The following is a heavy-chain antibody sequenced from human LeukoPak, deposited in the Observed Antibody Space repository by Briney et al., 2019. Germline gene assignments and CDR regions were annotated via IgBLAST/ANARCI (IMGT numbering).Heavy chain of an antibody. CDR3: TRQDYDVLTGFDVFDY. CDR1: GFTFGDYA. V-gene: IGHV3-49*03. Sequence: GGSLRLSCTASGFTFGDYAMSWFRQAPGKGLEWVCFIRSKLYGGTTEYAASVKGRFTISRDDSKSIAYLQMNSLRTEDTAVYYCTRQDYDVLTGFDVFDYWGQGTLVTVSS. J-gene: IGHJ4*02. CDR2: IRSKLYGGTT. D-gene: IGHD3-9*01.